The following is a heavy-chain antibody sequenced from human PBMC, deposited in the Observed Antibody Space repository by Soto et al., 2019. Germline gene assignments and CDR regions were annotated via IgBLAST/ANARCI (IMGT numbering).Heavy chain of an antibody. CDR2: IGESGTPT. D-gene: IGHD2-2*01. CDR1: GCTFSSYA. V-gene: IGHV3-23*01. CDR3: ARYIPGVRYYGMDV. J-gene: IGHJ6*02. Sequence: GVLRLSCAASGCTFSSYAMKWVRQAPGKGLEWVSLIGESGTPTYYADSVKGRFTISRDNSGNTLFLEMYSLRAEDTAVYYCARYIPGVRYYGMDVWGQGTTVTVSS.